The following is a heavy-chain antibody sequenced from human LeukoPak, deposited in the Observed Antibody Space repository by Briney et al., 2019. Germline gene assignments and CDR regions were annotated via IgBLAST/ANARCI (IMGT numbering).Heavy chain of an antibody. J-gene: IGHJ5*02. CDR2: SYTSGST. Sequence: PSQTLSLTFTVSGGSINSDSYQWSWIRQPAGKGMEWIGRSYTSGSTNYNPSLKNRATISVDTSKNHFSLKLTSVTAADTAVYYGARGRGGTYYWYDPWGQGTLVTVSS. V-gene: IGHV4-61*02. CDR1: GGSINSDSYQ. D-gene: IGHD1-26*01. CDR3: ARGRGGTYYWYDP.